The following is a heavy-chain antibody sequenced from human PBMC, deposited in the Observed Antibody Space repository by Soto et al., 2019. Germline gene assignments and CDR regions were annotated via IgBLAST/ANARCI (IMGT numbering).Heavy chain of an antibody. D-gene: IGHD2-21*02. V-gene: IGHV4-59*01. J-gene: IGHJ6*02. CDR3: ARDLWGYCGADCYPLDV. CDR1: GGSISSYY. Sequence: SETLSLTCTVSGGSISSYYWSWIWQPPGKGLEWIGYMYNTGSTIYNPSLKSRVTISVDTSKNQFSLKLNSVTAADTAVYYCARDLWGYCGADCYPLDVWGQGTTVTVSS. CDR2: MYNTGST.